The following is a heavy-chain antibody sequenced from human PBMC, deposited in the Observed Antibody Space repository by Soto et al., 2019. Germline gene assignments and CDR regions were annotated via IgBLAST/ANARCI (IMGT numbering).Heavy chain of an antibody. CDR1: GYSISSGYY. CDR2: IYHSGST. D-gene: IGHD3-10*01. CDR3: ARDVGSGSYYYYYYGMDV. V-gene: IGHV4-38-2*02. Sequence: PSETLSLTCAVSGYSISSGYYWGWIRQPPGKGLEWIGSIYHSGSTYYNPSLKCRVTISVDTSKNQFSLKLSSVTAADTAVYYCARDVGSGSYYYYYYGMDVWGQGTTVTVSS. J-gene: IGHJ6*02.